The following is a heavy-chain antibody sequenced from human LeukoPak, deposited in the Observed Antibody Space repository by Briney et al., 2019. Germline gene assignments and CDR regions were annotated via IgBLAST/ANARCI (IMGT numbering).Heavy chain of an antibody. CDR3: ARDPTAHYYYYYMDV. V-gene: IGHV3-48*04. CDR1: GFTFSSYS. J-gene: IGHJ6*03. Sequence: GGSLRLSCAASGFTFSSYSMNWVRQAPGKGLEWVSYISSSSSTIYYADSVKGRFAISRDNAKNSLYLQMNSLRAEDTALYYCARDPTAHYYYYYMDVWGKGTTVTVSS. CDR2: ISSSSSTI.